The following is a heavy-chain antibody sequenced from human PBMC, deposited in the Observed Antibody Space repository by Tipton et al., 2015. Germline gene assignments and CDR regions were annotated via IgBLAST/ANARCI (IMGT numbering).Heavy chain of an antibody. D-gene: IGHD1-1*01. V-gene: IGHV3-53*01. Sequence: GSLRLSCAVSGFTVYTNYMSWVRQAPGKGLEWVSVIYNDGTTYYADSVKGRFTISRDSSKNTVYLQMNSLRVEDTAVYYCARDGVERYLDYWGQGSLVTVSS. CDR1: GFTVYTNY. CDR2: IYNDGTT. CDR3: ARDGVERYLDY. J-gene: IGHJ4*02.